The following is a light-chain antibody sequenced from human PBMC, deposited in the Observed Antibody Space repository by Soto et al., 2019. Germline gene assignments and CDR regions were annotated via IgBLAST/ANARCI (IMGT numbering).Light chain of an antibody. Sequence: DIQMTQSPSSLSASVGDRVTITCWASQTISTYLNWYQQKPGKAPRRLIYDASSLLSGVPSRFSGSGSGTDFTLTISSLQPEDFSTSSCQQSDSTPYTFGQGTKVEI. V-gene: IGKV1-39*01. CDR3: QQSDSTPYT. J-gene: IGKJ2*01. CDR1: QTISTY. CDR2: DAS.